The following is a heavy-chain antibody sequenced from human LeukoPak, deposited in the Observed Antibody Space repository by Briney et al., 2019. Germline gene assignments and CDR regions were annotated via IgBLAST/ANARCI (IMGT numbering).Heavy chain of an antibody. Sequence: KPSETLSLTCTVSGGSMTNYFWSWIRQPAGKGLEWIGRIYSSGSTNYNPSLKSRVTMSVDTPKNQLSLKFTSATAADTAVYYCARDYGGYWGQGTLVSVSS. J-gene: IGHJ4*02. CDR1: GGSMTNYF. D-gene: IGHD4-23*01. CDR2: IYSSGST. V-gene: IGHV4-4*07. CDR3: ARDYGGY.